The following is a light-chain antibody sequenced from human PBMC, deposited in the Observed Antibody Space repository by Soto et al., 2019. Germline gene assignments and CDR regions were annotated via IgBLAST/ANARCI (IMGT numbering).Light chain of an antibody. CDR1: SSDVGGYNF. CDR3: SSYAGSXIVX. Sequence: QSALTQPPSASGSPGQSVTISCTGTSSDVGGYNFVSWYQQHPGKAPKLMIYEVSERPSGVPDRFSGSKSGNTASLTVSGLQAEDEADYYCSSYAGSXIVXXXGGXKXTVL. V-gene: IGLV2-8*01. J-gene: IGLJ2*01. CDR2: EVS.